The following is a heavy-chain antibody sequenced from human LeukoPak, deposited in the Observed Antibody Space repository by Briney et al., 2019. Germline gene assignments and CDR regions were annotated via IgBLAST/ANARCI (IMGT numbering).Heavy chain of an antibody. Sequence: GGSLRLSCAASGFTFSSYWMHWVRQAPGKGLVWVSRINSDGSSTSYADSVKGRFTISRDNAENTLYMRMNSLRPEDTAVYYCARGYYSSSRFDSWGQGTLVTVSS. D-gene: IGHD6-13*01. CDR1: GFTFSSYW. J-gene: IGHJ4*02. CDR3: ARGYYSSSRFDS. V-gene: IGHV3-74*01. CDR2: INSDGSST.